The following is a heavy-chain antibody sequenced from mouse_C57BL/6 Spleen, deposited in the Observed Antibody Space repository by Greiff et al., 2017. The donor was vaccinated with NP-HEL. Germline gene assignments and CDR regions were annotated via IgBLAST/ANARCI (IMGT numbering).Heavy chain of an antibody. V-gene: IGHV1-9*01. Sequence: VQLVESGAELMKPGASVKLSCKAPGYTFTGYWIEWVKQRPGHGLEWIGEILPGSGSTNYNEKFKGKATFTADTSSNTAYMQLSSLTTEDSAIYYCARSMVLRYLDFFAYWGQGTLVTVSA. CDR2: ILPGSGST. CDR3: ARSMVLRYLDFFAY. CDR1: GYTFTGYW. D-gene: IGHD1-1*01. J-gene: IGHJ3*01.